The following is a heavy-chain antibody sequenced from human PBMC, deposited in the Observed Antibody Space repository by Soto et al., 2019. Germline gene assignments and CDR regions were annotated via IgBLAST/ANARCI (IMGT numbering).Heavy chain of an antibody. D-gene: IGHD2-21*02. CDR3: ARVWGVAYCGRDCFPDNYYGMDV. J-gene: IGHJ6*02. V-gene: IGHV5-51*01. Sequence: PGESLKISCKVSEYDFTAYWIGWVRQMPGKGLELMGAIDPGDSHTRYSPSFQGQVTLSADKSITTAYLQWSSLRASDTAMYYCARVWGVAYCGRDCFPDNYYGMDVWGQGTTVTVSS. CDR2: IDPGDSHT. CDR1: EYDFTAYW.